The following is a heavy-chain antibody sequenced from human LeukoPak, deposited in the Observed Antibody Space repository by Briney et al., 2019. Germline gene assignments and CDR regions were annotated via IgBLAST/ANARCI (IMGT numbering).Heavy chain of an antibody. CDR3: ARVRERGGFSAAPIFDY. CDR2: INPNSGGT. V-gene: IGHV1-2*02. D-gene: IGHD2-2*02. Sequence: PWASVKVSCKASGYTYTGYYMHLVRQAPGQGLEWMGWINPNSGGTNYAQKFQGRVTMTRDTSISTAYMELSRLRSDDTAVYYCARVRERGGFSAAPIFDYWGQGTLVTVSS. J-gene: IGHJ4*02. CDR1: GYTYTGYY.